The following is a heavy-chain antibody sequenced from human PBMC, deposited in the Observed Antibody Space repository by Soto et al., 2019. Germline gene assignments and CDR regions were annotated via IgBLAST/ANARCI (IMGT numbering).Heavy chain of an antibody. CDR3: ANSYCSSTSCPLDY. CDR1: GFTFSSYA. D-gene: IGHD2-2*01. Sequence: GGSLRLSCAASGFTFSSYAMSWVRQAPGKGLEWVSAISGSGGSTYYADSVKGRFTISRDNSKNTLYLQMNSLRAEDTAVYYCANSYCSSTSCPLDYWGQGTLVTVSS. V-gene: IGHV3-23*01. J-gene: IGHJ4*02. CDR2: ISGSGGST.